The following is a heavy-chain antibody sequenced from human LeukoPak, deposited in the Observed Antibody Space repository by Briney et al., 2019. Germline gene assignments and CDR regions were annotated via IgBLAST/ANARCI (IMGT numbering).Heavy chain of an antibody. CDR1: GSSISTYY. Sequence: SETLSLTCTVSGSSISTYYWSWIRQPPGKGLEWIGYIFDAGSTNYNPSLQSRISISVDTSKSQFSLNLTSVTAADTAVYYCARANLARGYSYGINDYWGQGTLVTVSS. CDR3: ARANLARGYSYGINDY. J-gene: IGHJ4*02. D-gene: IGHD5-18*01. CDR2: IFDAGST. V-gene: IGHV4-59*01.